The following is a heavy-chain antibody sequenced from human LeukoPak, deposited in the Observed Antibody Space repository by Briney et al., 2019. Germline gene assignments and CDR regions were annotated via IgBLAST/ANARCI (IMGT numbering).Heavy chain of an antibody. J-gene: IGHJ4*02. CDR2: INHSGST. D-gene: IGHD2-8*01. CDR3: ARSVVLMVYAMDY. V-gene: IGHV4-34*01. CDR1: GGSFSGYY. Sequence: SETLSLTCAVYGGSFSGYYWSWIRQPPGKGLEWIGEINHSGSTNYNPSLKGRVTISVDTSKNQFSLKLSSVTAADTAVYYCARSVVLMVYAMDYWGQGTLVTVSS.